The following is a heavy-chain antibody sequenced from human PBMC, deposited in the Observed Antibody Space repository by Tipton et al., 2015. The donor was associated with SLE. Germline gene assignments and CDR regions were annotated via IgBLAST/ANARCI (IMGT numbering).Heavy chain of an antibody. V-gene: IGHV4-39*07. CDR1: GGAISRSTYY. D-gene: IGHD1-26*01. Sequence: TLSLTCSVSGGAISRSTYYWGWIRQPPGKGLEWIGSLHYSESTYYNPSLKSRVTISVDTSKNQFSLNLSSVTAADTAAYYCARDSLGFDYWGQGTLVTVSS. CDR3: ARDSLGFDY. CDR2: LHYSEST. J-gene: IGHJ4*02.